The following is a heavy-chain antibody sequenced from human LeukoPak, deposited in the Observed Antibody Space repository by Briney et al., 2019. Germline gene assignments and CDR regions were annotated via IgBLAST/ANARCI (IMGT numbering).Heavy chain of an antibody. CDR2: VSRSGGWT. Sequence: GGSLRLSCAASGFSINKDDMNWVRQAPGKGLEWVSAVSRSGGWTYYADSVKGRFTISRDNSKNTLYLQMNSLRAEDTAVYYCARGKWNYPFDYWGQGTLVTVSS. CDR1: GFSINKDD. J-gene: IGHJ4*02. CDR3: ARGKWNYPFDY. V-gene: IGHV3-23*01. D-gene: IGHD1-7*01.